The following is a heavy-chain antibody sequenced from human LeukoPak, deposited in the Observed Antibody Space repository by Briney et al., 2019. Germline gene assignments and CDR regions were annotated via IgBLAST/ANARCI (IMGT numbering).Heavy chain of an antibody. CDR2: IYTSGST. J-gene: IGHJ6*03. CDR3: ARDGPLGYYYYMDV. CDR1: GGSISSYY. V-gene: IGHV4-4*07. Sequence: SETLSLTCTVSGGSISSYYWSWIRQPAGKGLEWIGRIYTSGSTNYNPSLKSRVTMSVDTSKNQFSLKLSSVTAADTAVYYCARDGPLGYYYYMDVWGEGTTVTVSS. D-gene: IGHD3-3*01.